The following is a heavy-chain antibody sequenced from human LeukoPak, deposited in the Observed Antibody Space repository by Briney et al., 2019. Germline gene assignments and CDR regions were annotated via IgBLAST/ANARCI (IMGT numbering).Heavy chain of an antibody. J-gene: IGHJ4*02. CDR3: ARHHRGSGCVDY. D-gene: IGHD6-19*01. CDR2: IYYSGST. V-gene: IGHV4-59*08. CDR1: GGSISSYY. Sequence: PSETLSLTCSVSGGSISSYYWSWIRQPPGKGLEWIGYIYYSGSTNYNPSLKSRVTISVDTSKNQFSLKLRSVTAADTAVYYCARHHRGSGCVDYWGQGNLVTVS.